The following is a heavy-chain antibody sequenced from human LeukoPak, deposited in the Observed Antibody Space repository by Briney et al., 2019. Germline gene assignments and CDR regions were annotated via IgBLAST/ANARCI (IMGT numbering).Heavy chain of an antibody. J-gene: IGHJ4*02. CDR1: GFTFSSYS. Sequence: GGSLRLSCAASGFTFSSYSVNWVRQAPGKGLEWVSPISSSSTYIYYADSVKGRFTISRDNAKNSLYLQMNSLRAEDTAVYYCARDLQYCSSTSCYASYFDYWGQGTLVTVSS. V-gene: IGHV3-21*01. CDR2: ISSSSTYI. D-gene: IGHD2-2*01. CDR3: ARDLQYCSSTSCYASYFDY.